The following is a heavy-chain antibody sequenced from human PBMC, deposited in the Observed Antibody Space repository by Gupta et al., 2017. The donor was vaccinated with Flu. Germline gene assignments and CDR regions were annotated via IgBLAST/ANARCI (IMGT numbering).Heavy chain of an antibody. J-gene: IGHJ6*03. D-gene: IGHD6-13*01. CDR2: INPNTGGT. CDR3: ARGDSSSWSNHYYYYMDV. V-gene: IGHV1-2*06. Sequence: QVQLVQSGAEVKKPGASVQVSCEASGYTFTASYMHWVRQAPGQGLEWMGRINPNTGGTNDEQKFQGRVTMTRDTSISTAYMDLSMLRFDDTAVYYCARGDSSSWSNHYYYYMDVWGKGTTVTVSS. CDR1: GYTFTASY.